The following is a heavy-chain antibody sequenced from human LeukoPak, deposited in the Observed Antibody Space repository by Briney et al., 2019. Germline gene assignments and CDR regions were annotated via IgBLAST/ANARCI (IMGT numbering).Heavy chain of an antibody. CDR3: ARDRRKWELPYFDY. J-gene: IGHJ4*02. V-gene: IGHV4-59*01. CDR1: GGSISSYY. D-gene: IGHD1-26*01. CDR2: IYYSGST. Sequence: PSETLSLTRTVSGGSISSYYWSWIRQPPGKGLEWIGYIYYSGSTNYNPSLKSRVTISVDTSKNQFSLKLSSVTAADTAVYYCARDRRKWELPYFDYWGQGTLVTVSS.